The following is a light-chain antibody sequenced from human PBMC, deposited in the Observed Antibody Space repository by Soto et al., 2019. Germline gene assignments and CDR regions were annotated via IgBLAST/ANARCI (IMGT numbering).Light chain of an antibody. CDR2: EVS. Sequence: QSVLTQPASVSGSPGQSITISCTGTNSDVGDYNYVSWYQQHPGKAPKLIIYEVSNRPSGISDRFSASKSGNTASLPISGLQAEDEADYYCSSYTNSNTRVFGTGTKVTVL. V-gene: IGLV2-14*01. CDR3: SSYTNSNTRV. CDR1: NSDVGDYNY. J-gene: IGLJ1*01.